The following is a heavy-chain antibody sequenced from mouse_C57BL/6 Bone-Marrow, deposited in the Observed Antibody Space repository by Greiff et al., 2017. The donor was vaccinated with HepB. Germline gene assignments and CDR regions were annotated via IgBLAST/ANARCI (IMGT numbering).Heavy chain of an antibody. CDR3: TRCTTAYFDY. CDR1: GFTFSDAW. CDR2: IRNKANNHAT. V-gene: IGHV6-6*01. D-gene: IGHD1-2*01. J-gene: IGHJ2*01. Sequence: EVQVVESGGGLVQPGGSMKLSCAASGFTFSDAWMDWVRQSPEKGLEWVAEIRNKANNHATYYAESVKGRFTISRDDSKSSVYLQMNSLRAEDTGIYYCTRCTTAYFDYWGQGTTLTVSS.